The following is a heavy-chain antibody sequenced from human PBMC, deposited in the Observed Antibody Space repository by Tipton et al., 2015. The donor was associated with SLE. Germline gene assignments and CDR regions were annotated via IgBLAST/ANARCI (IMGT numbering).Heavy chain of an antibody. CDR2: VKSEAYAATT. V-gene: IGHV3-49*03. CDR3: TRDPGAAANTGLLDY. CDR1: GFIFSNYY. J-gene: IGHJ4*02. Sequence: SLRLSCAASGFIFSNYYMSWIRQAPGKGLEWVGFVKSEAYAATTTYAASVKGRFTISRDASKSIAYLQMNSLKIEDTGVYYCTRDPGAAANTGLLDYWGQGTLVTVSS. D-gene: IGHD6-25*01.